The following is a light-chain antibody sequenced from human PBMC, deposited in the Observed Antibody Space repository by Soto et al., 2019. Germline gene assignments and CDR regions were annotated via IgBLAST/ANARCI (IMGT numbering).Light chain of an antibody. CDR1: QSINNNY. CDR3: QKYGTSPLT. CDR2: GAS. V-gene: IGKV3-20*01. Sequence: EIVLTQSPGTLSLSPGARATLSCRASQSINNNYLAWYQQKPGQAPRLLIYGASSRATGIPDRFSGSGSGTDFTLTISRLEPEDLAVYYCQKYGTSPLTFGPGTKVEIK. J-gene: IGKJ3*01.